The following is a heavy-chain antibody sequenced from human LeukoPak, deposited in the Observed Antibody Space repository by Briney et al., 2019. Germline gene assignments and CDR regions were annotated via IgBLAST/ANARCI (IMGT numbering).Heavy chain of an antibody. CDR3: AKGQPLWFGELVGAFDI. CDR2: ISWNSGSI. J-gene: IGHJ3*02. CDR1: GFTFDDYA. D-gene: IGHD3-10*01. Sequence: GGSLRLSCAASGFTFDDYAMHWVRQAPGKGLEWVSGISWNSGSIGYADSVKGRFTISRDNAKNSLYLQMNSLRAEDTALYYCAKGQPLWFGELVGAFDIWGKGKMVTVSS. V-gene: IGHV3-9*01.